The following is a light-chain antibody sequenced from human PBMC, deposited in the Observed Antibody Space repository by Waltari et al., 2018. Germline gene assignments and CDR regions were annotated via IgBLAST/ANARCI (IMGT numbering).Light chain of an antibody. CDR2: AAS. J-gene: IGKJ1*01. V-gene: IGKV1-27*01. CDR3: QKYNSATPRT. CDR1: QGISNY. Sequence: DIQMTQSPSSLSASVGDRVTITCRASQGISNYLAWYQQQPGKVPKLLIYAASTLQSRVPSRFSGSGSGTDFTLTISSLQPEDVATYYCQKYNSATPRTFGQGTKVEIK.